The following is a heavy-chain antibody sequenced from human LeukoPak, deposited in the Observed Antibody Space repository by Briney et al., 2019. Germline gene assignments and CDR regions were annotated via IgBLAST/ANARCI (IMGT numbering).Heavy chain of an antibody. CDR2: ISGSGGST. D-gene: IGHD1-26*01. CDR3: AKDKRSYSDPLDY. J-gene: IGHJ4*02. CDR1: GFTFSSYA. V-gene: IGHV3-23*01. Sequence: GGSLRLSCAASGFTFSSYAMSWVRQAPGKGLEWVSAISGSGGSTYYADSVKGRFTISRDNSKNTLHLQMNSLRAEDTAVYYCAKDKRSYSDPLDYWGQGTLVTVSS.